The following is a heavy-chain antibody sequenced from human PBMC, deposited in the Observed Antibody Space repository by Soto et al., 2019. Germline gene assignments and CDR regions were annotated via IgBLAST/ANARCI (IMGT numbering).Heavy chain of an antibody. Sequence: QVQLQESGPGLVKPSQTLSLTCTVSGGSISSGGYYWSWIRQHPGKGLEWIGYIYYSGSTYYNPSLKSRXTXSXXTSKNQFSLKLSSVTAADTAVYYCAREGQAATIHLWGQGTLVTVSS. V-gene: IGHV4-31*03. CDR3: AREGQAATIHL. CDR2: IYYSGST. CDR1: GGSISSGGYY. D-gene: IGHD2-15*01. J-gene: IGHJ5*02.